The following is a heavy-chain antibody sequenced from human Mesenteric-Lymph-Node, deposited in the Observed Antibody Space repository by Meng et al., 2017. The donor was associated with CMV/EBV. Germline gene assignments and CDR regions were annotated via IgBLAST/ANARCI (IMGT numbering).Heavy chain of an antibody. D-gene: IGHD3-22*01. CDR2: ISSRRNFM. V-gene: IGHV3-21*01. J-gene: IGHJ4*02. Sequence: GESLKISCAVSGFTFSSDTMNWVRQAPGKGLEWISSISSRRNFMYYVDSVKGRFIISRDDSKNTLFLQMNSLRTEDTAVYYCASGRSGYPHFNYWGQGTLVTVSS. CDR3: ASGRSGYPHFNY. CDR1: GFTFSSDT.